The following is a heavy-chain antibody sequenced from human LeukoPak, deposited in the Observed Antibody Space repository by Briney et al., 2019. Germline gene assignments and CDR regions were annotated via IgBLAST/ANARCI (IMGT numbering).Heavy chain of an antibody. D-gene: IGHD3-16*01. J-gene: IGHJ5*02. CDR1: GYTSTSYD. V-gene: IGHV1-8*01. CDR3: ARDQGETGFAP. CDR2: MNPNSGNT. Sequence: GASVKFSCKASGYTSTSYDINWVRQATGQGLEWMGWMNPNSGNTGYAQKFQGRVTMTRNTSISTAYMELSSLRSEDTAVYYCARDQGETGFAPWGQGTLVTVSS.